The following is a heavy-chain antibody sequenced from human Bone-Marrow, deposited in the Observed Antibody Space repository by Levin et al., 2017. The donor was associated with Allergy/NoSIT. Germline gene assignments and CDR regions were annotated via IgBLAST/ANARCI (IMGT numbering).Heavy chain of an antibody. J-gene: IGHJ4*02. CDR3: ARGGGYDWKGQDY. CDR2: MNPNSGNT. D-gene: IGHD5-12*01. CDR1: GYTFTSYD. V-gene: IGHV1-8*01. Sequence: GGSLRLSCKASGYTFTSYDINWVRQATGQGLEWMGWMNPNSGNTGYAQKFQGRVTMTRNTSISTAYMELSSLRSEDTAVYYCARGGGYDWKGQDYWGQGTLVTVSS.